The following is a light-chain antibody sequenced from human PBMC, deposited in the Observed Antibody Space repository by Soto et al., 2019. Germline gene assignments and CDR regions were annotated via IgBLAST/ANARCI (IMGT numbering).Light chain of an antibody. V-gene: IGKV1-12*01. CDR2: AAS. CDR1: QGISSW. CDR3: QQVNSFPFT. J-gene: IGKJ5*01. Sequence: DIQMTQSPSSVSASVGDRVTITCRASQGISSWLAWYQQKAGKAPKLLIYAASTLESGVPSRFSGGGAGTDFPLTISSLQPEDFATYYCQQVNSFPFTFGQGTRLEIK.